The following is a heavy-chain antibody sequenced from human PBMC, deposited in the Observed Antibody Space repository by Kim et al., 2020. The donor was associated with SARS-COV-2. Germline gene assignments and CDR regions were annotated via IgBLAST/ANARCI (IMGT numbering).Heavy chain of an antibody. D-gene: IGHD3-16*02. CDR3: TSHVVIEYEPRWSVNYYYFMDV. CDR2: IRSKANSYAT. CDR1: GFTFSGSA. J-gene: IGHJ6*03. V-gene: IGHV3-73*01. Sequence: GGSLRLSCAASGFTFSGSAMHWVRQASGKGLEWVGRIRSKANSYATAYAASVKGRFTISRDDSKNTAYLQMNSLKTEDTAVYYCTSHVVIEYEPRWSVNYYYFMDVWGKGTTVTVSS.